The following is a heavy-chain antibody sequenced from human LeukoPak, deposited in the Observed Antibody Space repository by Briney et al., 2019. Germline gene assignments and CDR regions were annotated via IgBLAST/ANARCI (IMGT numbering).Heavy chain of an antibody. CDR2: ISGSGGST. D-gene: IGHD3-22*01. J-gene: IGHJ4*02. V-gene: IGHV3-23*01. Sequence: GGSLRLSCAASGFTFSSYAMSWVRQAPGKGLEWVSAISGSGGSTYYADSVKGRFTISRDNSKNTLYLQMNSLRAEDTAVYYCAKGLAMIVVVSFYWDYWGQGTLVTVSS. CDR3: AKGLAMIVVVSFYWDY. CDR1: GFTFSSYA.